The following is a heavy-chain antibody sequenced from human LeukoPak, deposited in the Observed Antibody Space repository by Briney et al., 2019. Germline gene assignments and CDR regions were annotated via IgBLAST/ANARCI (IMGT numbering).Heavy chain of an antibody. CDR3: ARAGGTYYYESSGYYYQNWFDS. CDR2: IYSNSGGT. J-gene: IGHJ5*01. CDR1: GYRFSDYY. V-gene: IGHV1-2*06. Sequence: GASVKVSCKASGYRFSDYYMHWVRQAPGRGLEWMGRIYSNSGGTGFAAQFRGRVTMTRGTSISTAYMELSRLTADDTAVYYCARAGGTYYYESSGYYYQNWFDSWGQGTLVTVSS. D-gene: IGHD3-22*01.